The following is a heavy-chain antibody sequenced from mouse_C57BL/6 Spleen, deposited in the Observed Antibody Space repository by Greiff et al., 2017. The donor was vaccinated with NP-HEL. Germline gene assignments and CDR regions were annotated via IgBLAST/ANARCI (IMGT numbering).Heavy chain of an antibody. J-gene: IGHJ1*03. Sequence: EVKLMESGGDLVKPGGSLKLSCAASGFTFSSYGMSWVRQTPDKRLEWVATISSGGSYTYYPDSVKGRFTISRDNAKNTLYLQMSSLKSEDTAMYYCARHPGLGYFDVWGTGTTVTVSS. V-gene: IGHV5-6*01. CDR2: ISSGGSYT. CDR1: GFTFSSYG. CDR3: ARHPGLGYFDV.